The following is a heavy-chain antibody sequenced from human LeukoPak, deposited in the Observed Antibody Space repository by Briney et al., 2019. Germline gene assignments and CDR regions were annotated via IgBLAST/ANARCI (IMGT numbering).Heavy chain of an antibody. Sequence: PGGSLRLSCAASGFIFSSKAMSWVRQAPGKGLEWVSAISGSGGSTYYADSVKGRLTISRDNSKNTLYLQMNSLRAEDTAVYYCAKEGVDSSGYFHFDYWGQGTLVTVSS. CDR2: ISGSGGST. CDR3: AKEGVDSSGYFHFDY. CDR1: GFIFSSKA. V-gene: IGHV3-23*01. J-gene: IGHJ4*02. D-gene: IGHD3-22*01.